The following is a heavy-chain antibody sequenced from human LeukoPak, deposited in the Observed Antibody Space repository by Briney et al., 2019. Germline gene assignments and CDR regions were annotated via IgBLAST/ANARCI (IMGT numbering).Heavy chain of an antibody. CDR3: ARQAYCSSTSCYAFDI. CDR1: GYSFTSYW. CDR2: IYPGDSDT. Sequence: AGASLQISCKGSGYSFTSYWIGWVRQLPGKGLEWMGIIYPGDSDTRYSPSFQGQVTISADKSISTAYLQWSSLKASDTAMYYCARQAYCSSTSCYAFDIWGQGTMVTVSS. D-gene: IGHD2-2*01. J-gene: IGHJ3*02. V-gene: IGHV5-51*01.